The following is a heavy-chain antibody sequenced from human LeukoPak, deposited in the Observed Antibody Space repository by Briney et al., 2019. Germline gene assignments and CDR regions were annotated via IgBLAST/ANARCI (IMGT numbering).Heavy chain of an antibody. V-gene: IGHV4-4*07. CDR3: ARAEWELAALDY. CDR2: IYTGGST. CDR1: GGPISSYY. D-gene: IGHD1-26*01. J-gene: IGHJ4*02. Sequence: SETLSLTCTVAGGPISSYYWSWIRQPAGKGLEWIGRIYTGGSTNYNPSLKSRVTMSVDTSKNQFSLKLSSVTAADTAVYYCARAEWELAALDYWGQGTLVTVPS.